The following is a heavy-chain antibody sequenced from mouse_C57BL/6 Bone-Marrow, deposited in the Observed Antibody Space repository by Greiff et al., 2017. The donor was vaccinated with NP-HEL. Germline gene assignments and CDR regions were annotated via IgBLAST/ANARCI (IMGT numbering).Heavy chain of an antibody. CDR1: GFTFSSYA. Sequence: EVMLVESGGGLVKPGGSLKLSCAASGFTFSSYAMSWVRQTPEKRLEWVATISDGGSYTYYPDNVKGRFPIASDNAKNTLYLQMSHLKSEDTAMYYCARGNYGSSWYFDVWGTGTTVTVSS. D-gene: IGHD1-1*01. J-gene: IGHJ1*03. CDR3: ARGNYGSSWYFDV. V-gene: IGHV5-4*03. CDR2: ISDGGSYT.